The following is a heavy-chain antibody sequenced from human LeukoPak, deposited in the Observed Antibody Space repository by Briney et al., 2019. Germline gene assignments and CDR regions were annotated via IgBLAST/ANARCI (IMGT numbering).Heavy chain of an antibody. Sequence: SETLSLTCTVSGGSISSYYWSWIRQPPGKGLEWIGYVYTSGSTNYNPSLKSRVTISVDTSKNPFSLKLSSVTAADTAVYYCARHREIITMVRGGFDIWGQGTMVTVSS. J-gene: IGHJ3*02. CDR1: GGSISSYY. CDR3: ARHREIITMVRGGFDI. CDR2: VYTSGST. V-gene: IGHV4-4*09. D-gene: IGHD3-10*01.